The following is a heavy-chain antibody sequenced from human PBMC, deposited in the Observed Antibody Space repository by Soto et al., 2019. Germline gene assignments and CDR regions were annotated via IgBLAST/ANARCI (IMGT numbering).Heavy chain of an antibody. J-gene: IGHJ4*02. CDR1: GGSISSGDYY. CDR2: IYYSGST. D-gene: IGHD5-12*01. V-gene: IGHV4-30-4*01. CDR3: ARGVATTYYFDY. Sequence: ASETLSLTCTVSGGSISSGDYYWSWIRQPPGKGLEWIGYIYYSGSTYYNPSLKSRVTISVDTSKNQFSLKLSSVTAADTAVYYCARGVATTYYFDYWGQGTLVTVSS.